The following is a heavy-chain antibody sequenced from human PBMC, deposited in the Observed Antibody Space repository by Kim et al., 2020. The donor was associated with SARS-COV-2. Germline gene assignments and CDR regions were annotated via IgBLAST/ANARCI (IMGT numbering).Heavy chain of an antibody. CDR1: GVSISSSSYY. D-gene: IGHD5-12*01. V-gene: IGHV4-39*01. CDR2: IYYSGST. CDR3: AGSLVDRVDTNSFDY. Sequence: SETLSLTCTVSGVSISSSSYYWGWIRQPPGKGLECIGSIYYSGSTYYNPYLKIRVTISVDTSKNQFSLKLSSVTAADTAVYYCAGSLVDRVDTNSFDYWGQGTLVTVSS. J-gene: IGHJ4*02.